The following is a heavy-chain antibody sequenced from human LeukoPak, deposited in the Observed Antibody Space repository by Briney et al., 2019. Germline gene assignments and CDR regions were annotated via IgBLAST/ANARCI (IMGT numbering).Heavy chain of an antibody. CDR2: INSGGST. CDR3: ARDLFH. Sequence: PGGSLRLSCAASGFTFGSYAMCWVRQVPGKGLEWVSVINSGGSTNYADSVKGRFTISRDNSKNTLYLQMSSLRAEDTAVYYCARDLFHWGQGTLVTVSS. D-gene: IGHD2-21*01. J-gene: IGHJ4*02. CDR1: GFTFGSYA. V-gene: IGHV3-53*01.